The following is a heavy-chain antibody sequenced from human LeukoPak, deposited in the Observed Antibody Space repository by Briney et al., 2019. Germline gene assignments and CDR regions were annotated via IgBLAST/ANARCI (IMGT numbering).Heavy chain of an antibody. CDR2: INHSGST. D-gene: IGHD4-17*01. Sequence: SETLSLTGAVYGGSFSGYYWSWIRQPPGKGLEWIGEINHSGSTNYNPSLKSRVTISVDTSKNQFSLKLSSVTAADTAVYYCARVSPSVTTWVSRRNYFDYWGQGTLVTVSS. J-gene: IGHJ4*02. CDR1: GGSFSGYY. V-gene: IGHV4-34*01. CDR3: ARVSPSVTTWVSRRNYFDY.